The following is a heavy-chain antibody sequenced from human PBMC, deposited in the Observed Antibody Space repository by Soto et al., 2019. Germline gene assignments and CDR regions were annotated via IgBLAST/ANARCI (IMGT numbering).Heavy chain of an antibody. CDR2: INHSGST. Sequence: PSETLSLTCAVYGGSFSCYYWIWIRQPPGKGLEWIGEINHSGSTNYNPSLKSRVTISVDTSKNQFSLKLSSVTAADTAVYYCARSELLWFGERGYYYYYGMDVWGQGTTVTVSS. D-gene: IGHD3-10*01. V-gene: IGHV4-34*01. J-gene: IGHJ6*02. CDR1: GGSFSCYY. CDR3: ARSELLWFGERGYYYYYGMDV.